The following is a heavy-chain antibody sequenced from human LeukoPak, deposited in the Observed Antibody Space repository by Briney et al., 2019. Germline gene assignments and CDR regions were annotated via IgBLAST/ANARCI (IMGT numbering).Heavy chain of an antibody. V-gene: IGHV3-23*01. CDR1: GITFSSYA. CDR2: IVGRGGIT. J-gene: IGHJ6*03. CDR3: AKATDYYDRGDRVYYMDV. Sequence: GGSLSLSCAASGITFSSYAMSWVRQAPGKGLEWVSTIVGRGGITYYADSVKGRFTISRDNSKNTLYLQLNSLRAEDTAVYYCAKATDYYDRGDRVYYMDVWGKGTTVTISS. D-gene: IGHD3-22*01.